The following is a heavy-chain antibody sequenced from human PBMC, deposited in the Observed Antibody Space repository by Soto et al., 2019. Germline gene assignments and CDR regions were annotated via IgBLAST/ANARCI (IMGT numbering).Heavy chain of an antibody. V-gene: IGHV3-21*01. D-gene: IGHD3-10*01. CDR3: ARGFGTEQGSYYYYGMDV. CDR1: GFTFSSYS. CDR2: ISSSSSYI. J-gene: IGHJ6*02. Sequence: PGGSLRLSCAASGFTFSSYSMNWVRQAPGKGLEWVSSISSSSSYIYYADSVKGRFTISRDNAKNSLYLQMNSLRAEDTAVYYCARGFGTEQGSYYYYGMDVWGQGTTVTVSS.